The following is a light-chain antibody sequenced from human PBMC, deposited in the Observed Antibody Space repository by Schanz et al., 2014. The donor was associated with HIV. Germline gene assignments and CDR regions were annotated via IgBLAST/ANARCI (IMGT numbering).Light chain of an antibody. J-gene: IGLJ2*01. CDR1: SSDVGAYNY. CDR3: CSYAGSATVV. CDR2: EVS. Sequence: QSALTQPPSASGSPGQSVTISCTGTSSDVGAYNYVSWYQQHPGKAPKLMIYEVSKRPSGVSNRFSGSKSGNTASLTISGLQAEDEAGYYCCSYAGSATVVFGGGTKVTVL. V-gene: IGLV2-8*01.